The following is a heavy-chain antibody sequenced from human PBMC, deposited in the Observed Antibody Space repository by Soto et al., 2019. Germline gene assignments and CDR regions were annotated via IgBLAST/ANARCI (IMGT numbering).Heavy chain of an antibody. D-gene: IGHD6-6*01. CDR1: GYTYTGYD. CDR3: ARVGSIAAHAAFDI. V-gene: IGHV1-8*01. Sequence: GPSVKVSCRASGYTYTGYDINCVRQATGQGLEWMGWMNPNSGNTGDAQKFQGRVTRTRNTSISTAYMELSSLRSEDTAVYYCARVGSIAAHAAFDIWGHGTMVTVSS. J-gene: IGHJ3*02. CDR2: MNPNSGNT.